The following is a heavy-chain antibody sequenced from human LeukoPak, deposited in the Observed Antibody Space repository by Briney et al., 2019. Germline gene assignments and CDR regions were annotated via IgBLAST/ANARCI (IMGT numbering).Heavy chain of an antibody. CDR3: ATAGYCSTTSCYAIDY. V-gene: IGHV1-24*01. CDR1: GYTLTELS. D-gene: IGHD2-2*01. CDR2: FDSEDGET. J-gene: IGHJ4*02. Sequence: GASVKVSCKVSGYTLTELSMHWVRQAPGRGREWMGGFDSEDGETIYAQKFQGRVTMTEDTSTDTAYMELSSLRSEDTAVYYCATAGYCSTTSCYAIDYWGQGTLVTVSS.